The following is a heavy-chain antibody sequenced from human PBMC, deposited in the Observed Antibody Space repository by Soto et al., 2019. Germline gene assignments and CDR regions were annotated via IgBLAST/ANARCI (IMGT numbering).Heavy chain of an antibody. Sequence: SETLSLTCTVSGGSVSSGDYYWSWIRQPPGKGLEWIGYIYYSGNTNYNPSLKSRVIISVDTSKNLFSLKLTSVTAADTAVYYCARIPVDTSMIYWLDPWGQGXLVTVHS. CDR1: GGSVSSGDYY. J-gene: IGHJ5*02. V-gene: IGHV4-61*08. D-gene: IGHD5-18*01. CDR2: IYYSGNT. CDR3: ARIPVDTSMIYWLDP.